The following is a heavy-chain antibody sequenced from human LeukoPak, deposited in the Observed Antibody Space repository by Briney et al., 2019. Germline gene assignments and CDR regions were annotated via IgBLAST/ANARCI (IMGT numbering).Heavy chain of an antibody. V-gene: IGHV4-4*02. CDR3: ARYDILTGYYTPDAFDI. Sequence: SGTLSLTCAVSGGSISSSNWWSWVRQPPGKGLEWIGEIYHSGSTNYNPSLKSRVTISVDKSKDQFSLKLSSVTAADTAVYYCARYDILTGYYTPDAFDIWGQGTMVTVSS. J-gene: IGHJ3*02. CDR2: IYHSGST. CDR1: GGSISSSNW. D-gene: IGHD3-9*01.